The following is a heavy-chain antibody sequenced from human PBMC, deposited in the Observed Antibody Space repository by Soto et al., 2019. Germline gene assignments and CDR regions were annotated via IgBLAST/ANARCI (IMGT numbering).Heavy chain of an antibody. CDR3: ARLYSSSWYVRGYYYSGIDV. CDR1: GGTFSSYA. J-gene: IGHJ6*02. D-gene: IGHD6-13*01. CDR2: IIPIFGTA. V-gene: IGHV1-69*13. Sequence: SVKVSCKASGGTFSSYAISWVRQAPGQGLEWMGGIIPIFGTANYAQKFQGRVTITADESTSTAYMELSSLRSEDTAVYYCARLYSSSWYVRGYYYSGIDVWGQGTTVPVSS.